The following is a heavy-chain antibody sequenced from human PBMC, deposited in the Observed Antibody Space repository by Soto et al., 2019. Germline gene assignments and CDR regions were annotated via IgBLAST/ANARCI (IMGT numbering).Heavy chain of an antibody. Sequence: HLRLQESGPGLVKPSETLSLTCTVSGGSVISSGYYWGWIRQPPGKGLEWIGDIYSSGSTYYNSSLESRVTISVDTSKNQFSLKLSSVTAADTAVYYCATKYNYGYFYQYDGMDVWGQGTTVTV. CDR2: IYSSGST. J-gene: IGHJ6*02. CDR1: GGSVISSGYY. D-gene: IGHD4-17*01. V-gene: IGHV4-39*01. CDR3: ATKYNYGYFYQYDGMDV.